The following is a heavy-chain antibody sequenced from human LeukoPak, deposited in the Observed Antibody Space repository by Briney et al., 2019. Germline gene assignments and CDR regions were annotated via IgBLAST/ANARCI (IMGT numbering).Heavy chain of an antibody. CDR2: IKQDGSEK. CDR3: AKVGRNMVRGVINYFDY. D-gene: IGHD3-10*01. Sequence: PGGSLRLSCAASGFTFSSYWMSWVRQAPGKGLEWVANIKQDGSEKYYADSVKGRFTISRDNSKNSLYLQMNSLKTEDTALYYCAKVGRNMVRGVINYFDYWGQGALVTVSS. J-gene: IGHJ4*02. V-gene: IGHV3-7*05. CDR1: GFTFSSYW.